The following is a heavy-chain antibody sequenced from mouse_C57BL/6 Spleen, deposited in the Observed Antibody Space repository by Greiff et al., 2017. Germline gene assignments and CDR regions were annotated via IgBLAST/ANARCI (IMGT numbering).Heavy chain of an antibody. CDR3: ARGVFITTVVATPYWYFDV. CDR1: GYAFSSYW. Sequence: VQLQQSGAELVKPGASVKISCKASGYAFSSYWLNWVKQRPGKGLEWIGQIYPGDGDTNYNGKFKGKATLTADKSSSTAYMQLSSLTSEDSAVYFCARGVFITTVVATPYWYFDVWGTGTTVTVSS. V-gene: IGHV1-80*01. CDR2: IYPGDGDT. J-gene: IGHJ1*03. D-gene: IGHD1-1*01.